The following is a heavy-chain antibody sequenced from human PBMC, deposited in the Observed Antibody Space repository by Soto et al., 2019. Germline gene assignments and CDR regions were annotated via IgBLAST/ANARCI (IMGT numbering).Heavy chain of an antibody. Sequence: PGESLKISCKGSGYSFTSYWIGWVRQMPGKGLEWMGIIYPGDSDTRYSPSFQGQVTISADKSISTAYLQWSSLKASDTAMYYCARELAAGPSTSYYYGMDVWGQGTTVTVSS. CDR3: ARELAAGPSTSYYYGMDV. CDR1: GYSFTSYW. V-gene: IGHV5-51*01. J-gene: IGHJ6*02. CDR2: IYPGDSDT. D-gene: IGHD6-13*01.